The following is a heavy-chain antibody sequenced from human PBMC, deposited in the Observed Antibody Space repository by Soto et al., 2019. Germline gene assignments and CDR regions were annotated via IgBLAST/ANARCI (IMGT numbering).Heavy chain of an antibody. CDR3: AKALGGYCGGDCYSISYYYYGMDV. V-gene: IGHV3-43*01. J-gene: IGHJ6*02. CDR2: ISWDGGST. CDR1: GFTFDDYT. D-gene: IGHD2-21*02. Sequence: GGSLRLSCAASGFTFDDYTMHWVRQAPGKGLEWVSLISWDGGSTYYADSVKGRFTISRDSSKNSLYLQMNSLRTEDTALYYCAKALGGYCGGDCYSISYYYYGMDVWGQGTTVTVSS.